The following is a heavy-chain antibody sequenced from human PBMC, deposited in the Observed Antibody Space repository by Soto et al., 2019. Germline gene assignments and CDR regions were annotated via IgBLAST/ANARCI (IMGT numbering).Heavy chain of an antibody. CDR2: IKSKTDGGTT. Sequence: GGSLRLSCAASGFTFSNAWMSWVRQAPGKGLEWVGRIKSKTDGGTTDYAAPVKGRFTISRDDSKNTLYLQMNSLKTEDTAVYYCTTVARDSSGWFGSLYYFDYWGQGTLVTVSS. CDR3: TTVARDSSGWFGSLYYFDY. J-gene: IGHJ4*02. D-gene: IGHD6-19*01. CDR1: GFTFSNAW. V-gene: IGHV3-15*01.